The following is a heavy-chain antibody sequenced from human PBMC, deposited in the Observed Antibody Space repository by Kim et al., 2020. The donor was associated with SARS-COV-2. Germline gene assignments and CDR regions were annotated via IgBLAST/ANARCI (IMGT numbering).Heavy chain of an antibody. V-gene: IGHV1-24*01. D-gene: IGHD4-17*01. J-gene: IGHJ4*02. CDR1: GYTLTELS. CDR2: FDPEDGET. CDR3: ATWSTPRLGGYYGGKEGVDY. Sequence: ASVKVSCKVSGYTLTELSMHWVRQAPGKGLEWMGGFDPEDGETIYAQKFQGRVTMTEDTSTDTAYMELSSLRSEDTAVYYCATWSTPRLGGYYGGKEGVDYWGQGTLVTVSS.